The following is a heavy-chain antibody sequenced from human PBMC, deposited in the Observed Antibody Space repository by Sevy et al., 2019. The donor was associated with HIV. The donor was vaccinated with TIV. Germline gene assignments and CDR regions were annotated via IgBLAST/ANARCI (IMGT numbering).Heavy chain of an antibody. CDR1: GDTFTSYY. J-gene: IGHJ5*02. D-gene: IGHD5-18*01. CDR2: INPSDGTT. Sequence: ASVKVSCKASGDTFTSYYMHWVRQAPGQGLEWMGIINPSDGTTNYAQKFQGRVTMTRDTSTNTLYMELSSLRSEDTAVYYCAKGGGYSYGEGGFDAWGQGTLVTVSS. V-gene: IGHV1-46*01. CDR3: AKGGGYSYGEGGFDA.